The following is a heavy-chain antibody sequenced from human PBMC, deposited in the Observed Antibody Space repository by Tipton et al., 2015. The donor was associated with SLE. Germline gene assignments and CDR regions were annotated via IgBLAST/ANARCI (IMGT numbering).Heavy chain of an antibody. Sequence: GLVKPSETLSLTCTVSGGSISSHYWSWIRQPPGKGLEWIGYIYCSGGTNYNPSLKSRVTMSVDTSKNQFSLKLTSLTAADTALYYCARNKAVAGTVIEYWGPGTLVTVSS. J-gene: IGHJ4*02. CDR2: IYCSGGT. CDR3: ARNKAVAGTVIEY. CDR1: GGSISSHY. V-gene: IGHV4-59*11. D-gene: IGHD6-19*01.